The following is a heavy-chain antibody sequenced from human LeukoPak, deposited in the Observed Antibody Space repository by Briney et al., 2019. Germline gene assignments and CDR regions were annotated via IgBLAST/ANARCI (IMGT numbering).Heavy chain of an antibody. D-gene: IGHD3-3*01. CDR2: IDWDNDK. V-gene: IGHV2-70*20. CDR3: NRTSPTRFGVIINDY. CDR1: GWSRSGRGMG. Sequence: SGPALLKPRQTLTLTFSFSGWSRSGRGMGMNWVRQTPGNALEWLGLIDWDNDKFYITALKTKLTLSQEASKDQVALRSTNMNPVDTATYYCNRTSPTRFGVIINDYWGQGTLVTVSS. J-gene: IGHJ4*02.